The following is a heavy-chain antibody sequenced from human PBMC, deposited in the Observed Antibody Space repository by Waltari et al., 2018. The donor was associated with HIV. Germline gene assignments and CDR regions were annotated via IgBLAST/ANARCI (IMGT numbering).Heavy chain of an antibody. CDR3: ARRGTGGHAFDI. CDR1: GGSVSSGSYY. CDR2: IYNSGST. Sequence: QVQLQESGPGLAKPSETLSLTCTVSGGSVSSGSYYWSWIRQPPGKGLEWIGYIYNSGSTNYNPSLKSRVTISVDTSMHQFSLKLSSVTAADTAVYYCARRGTGGHAFDIWGQGTMVTVSS. V-gene: IGHV4-61*01. D-gene: IGHD7-27*01. J-gene: IGHJ3*02.